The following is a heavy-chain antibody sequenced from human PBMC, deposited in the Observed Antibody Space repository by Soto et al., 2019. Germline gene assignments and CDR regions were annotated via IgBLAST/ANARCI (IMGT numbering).Heavy chain of an antibody. J-gene: IGHJ6*02. Sequence: QVQLVQSGAEVKKPGSSVKVSCKASGGTFSSYAISWVRQAPGQGLEWMGGIIPIFGTANYAEKFQGRVTXTXDXPTSTAYMARSSLRAEDTAVYYCARLVGEIYDGMDVWGQGTTGTGSS. V-gene: IGHV1-69*05. CDR3: ARLVGEIYDGMDV. CDR2: IIPIFGTA. CDR1: GGTFSSYA. D-gene: IGHD3-10*01.